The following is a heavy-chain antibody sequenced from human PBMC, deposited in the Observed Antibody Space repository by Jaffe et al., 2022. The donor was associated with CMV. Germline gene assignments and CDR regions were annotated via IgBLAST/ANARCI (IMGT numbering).Heavy chain of an antibody. V-gene: IGHV3-48*02. CDR3: ARVRNWGDSRWDYFDY. J-gene: IGHJ4*02. CDR2: ISSSSSTI. Sequence: EVQLVESGGGLVQPGGSLRLSCAASGFTFSSYSMNWVRQAPGKGLEWVSYISSSSSTIYYADSVKGRFTISRDNAKNSLYLQMNSLRDEDTAVYYCARVRNWGDSRWDYFDYWGQGTLVTVSS. CDR1: GFTFSSYS. D-gene: IGHD7-27*01.